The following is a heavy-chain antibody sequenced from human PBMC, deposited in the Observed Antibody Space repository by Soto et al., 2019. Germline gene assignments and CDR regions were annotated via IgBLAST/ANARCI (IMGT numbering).Heavy chain of an antibody. CDR2: VSYSGNT. J-gene: IGHJ4*02. Sequence: QVQLQESGPGLVKPSETLFLTCTVSGGSINNYKWSWIRQPPGKEPEWIGHVSYSGNTNYNPSLKSRGTISVDTSKNLFSLKLNSVTAADTALYYCAGGPNPYNFDYWGQGTLVTVSS. CDR3: AGGPNPYNFDY. V-gene: IGHV4-59*01. CDR1: GGSINNYK. D-gene: IGHD1-1*01.